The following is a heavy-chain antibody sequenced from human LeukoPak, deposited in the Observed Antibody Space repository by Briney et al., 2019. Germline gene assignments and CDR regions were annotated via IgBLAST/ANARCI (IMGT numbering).Heavy chain of an antibody. V-gene: IGHV3-23*01. CDR3: AKARTAAGTWAYFDY. CDR2: ISGSGGST. CDR1: GFTFSSYG. J-gene: IGHJ4*02. Sequence: GGSLRLSCAASGFTFSSYGMSWVRQAPGKGLEWVSAISGSGGSTYYADSVKGRFTISRDNSKNTLYLQMNSLRAEDTAVYYCAKARTAAGTWAYFDYWGQGTLVTVSS. D-gene: IGHD6-13*01.